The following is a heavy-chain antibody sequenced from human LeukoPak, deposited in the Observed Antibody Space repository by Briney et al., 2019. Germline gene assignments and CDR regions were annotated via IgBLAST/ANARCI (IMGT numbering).Heavy chain of an antibody. CDR3: AKERLGQWPLHDAFDI. D-gene: IGHD3-16*01. CDR2: ISGSGGST. J-gene: IGHJ3*02. Sequence: GGSLRLSCAASGFTFSSYAMSWVRQAPGKGLEWVSAISGSGGSTYYADSVKRRSTISRDNSKNTLYLQMNSLSAEDTAVYYCAKERLGQWPLHDAFDIWGQGTMVTVSS. CDR1: GFTFSSYA. V-gene: IGHV3-23*01.